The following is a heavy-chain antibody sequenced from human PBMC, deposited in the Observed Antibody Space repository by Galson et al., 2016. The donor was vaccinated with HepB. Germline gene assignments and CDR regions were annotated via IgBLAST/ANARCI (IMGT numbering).Heavy chain of an antibody. CDR1: GASVRSGSHY. V-gene: IGHV4-61*01. J-gene: IGHJ4*02. Sequence: ETLSLTCTVSGASVRSGSHYWSWIRQPPGKGLEWLAYIYYSGTTNYNPSLKSRLTISVDTSKNQFSLKLSSVTAADTAVYYCARERLTMLRGIIMRDFDYWGQGTLVNVSS. CDR3: ARERLTMLRGIIMRDFDY. CDR2: IYYSGTT. D-gene: IGHD3-10*01.